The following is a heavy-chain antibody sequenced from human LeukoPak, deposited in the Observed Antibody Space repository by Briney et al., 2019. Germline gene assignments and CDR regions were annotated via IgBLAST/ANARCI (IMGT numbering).Heavy chain of an antibody. J-gene: IGHJ6*02. CDR1: GGTFSSYA. Sequence: ASVKVSCKASGGTFSSYAISWVRQAPGQGLEWMGGIIPIFGTANYAQKFQGRVTTTAGESTSTAYMELSSLGSEDTAVYYCARASFYYDSSGYYLYVWGQGTTVTVSS. CDR3: ARASFYYDSSGYYLYV. D-gene: IGHD3-22*01. CDR2: IIPIFGTA. V-gene: IGHV1-69*13.